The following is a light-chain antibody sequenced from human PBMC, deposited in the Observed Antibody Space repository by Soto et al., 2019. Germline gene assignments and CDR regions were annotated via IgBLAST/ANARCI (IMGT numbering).Light chain of an antibody. J-gene: IGKJ4*01. CDR3: QQYITYPLT. CDR2: KAS. V-gene: IGKV1-5*03. Sequence: DIQMTQSPSTLSASVGDRVTITCRASQSINNWLAWYQQKPGKAPKLLIYKASSLESGIPSRFSGGGSGTEFTLTISSLQPDDFATYYCQQYITYPLTFGGGTKVEIK. CDR1: QSINNW.